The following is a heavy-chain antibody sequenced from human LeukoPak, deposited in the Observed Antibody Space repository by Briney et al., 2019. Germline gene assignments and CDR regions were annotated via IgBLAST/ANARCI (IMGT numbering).Heavy chain of an antibody. CDR3: ARDGGIWFGELDLFDY. J-gene: IGHJ4*02. CDR1: GYTFTGYY. D-gene: IGHD3-10*01. V-gene: IGHV1-2*04. CDR2: INPNSGGT. Sequence: GASVKVSCKASGYTFTGYYMHWVRQAPGQGLEWMGWINPNSGGTNYAQKFQGWVTMTRDTSISTAYMELSRLRSDDTAVYYCARDGGIWFGELDLFDYWGQRTLVRLL.